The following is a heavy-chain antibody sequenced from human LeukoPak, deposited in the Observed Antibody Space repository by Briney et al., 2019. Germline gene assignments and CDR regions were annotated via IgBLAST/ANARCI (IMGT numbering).Heavy chain of an antibody. D-gene: IGHD2-15*01. CDR2: IYHSGST. CDR1: GGSISSSNS. CDR3: ARVSLVCSGGSCCHRFDY. V-gene: IGHV4-4*02. J-gene: IGHJ4*02. Sequence: SETLSLTFAVSGGSISSSNSWSWVRQPPGKGLEWIVEIYHSGSTNYNPSLKSRVTISVDKSKNQFSLKLSSVTAADTAVYYCARVSLVCSGGSCCHRFDYWGQGTLVTVSS.